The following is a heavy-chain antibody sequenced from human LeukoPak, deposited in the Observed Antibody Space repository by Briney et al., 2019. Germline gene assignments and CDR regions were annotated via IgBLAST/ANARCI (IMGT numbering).Heavy chain of an antibody. CDR3: AAMTTVTPGGFDP. V-gene: IGHV3-48*01. Sequence: PGGSLRLSCAASGFTFSSYSMNWVRQAPGKGLEWVSYISSSSGTIYYADSVKGRFTISRDNAKNSLYLQMNSLRAEDTAVYYCAAMTTVTPGGFDPWGQGTLVTVSS. J-gene: IGHJ5*02. CDR2: ISSSSGTI. D-gene: IGHD4-17*01. CDR1: GFTFSSYS.